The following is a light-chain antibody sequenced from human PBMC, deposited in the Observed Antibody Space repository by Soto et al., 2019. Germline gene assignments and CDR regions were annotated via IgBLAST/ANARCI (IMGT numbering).Light chain of an antibody. J-gene: IGLJ2*01. CDR2: DVN. Sequence: QSALTQPASVSGSPGQSITISCTGTSSDIGAYNFVSWYLQHPGKAPKLMLYDVNIRPSGVSNRFSGSKSGNTASLTISGLQAEDEADYYCTSWTTSTTMIFGGGTKQTLL. V-gene: IGLV2-14*03. CDR3: TSWTTSTTMI. CDR1: SSDIGAYNF.